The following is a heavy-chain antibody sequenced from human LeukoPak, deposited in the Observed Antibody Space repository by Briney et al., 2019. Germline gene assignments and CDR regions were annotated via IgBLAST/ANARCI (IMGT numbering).Heavy chain of an antibody. CDR1: GGSIRSYF. D-gene: IGHD7-27*01. CDR2: IYSSGST. J-gene: IGHJ4*02. CDR3: ARETGNLIYYFDY. V-gene: IGHV4-59*07. Sequence: KPSDTLSLTCTVSGGSIRSYFWSWTRQPPGKGLEWIGYIYSSGSTNYNPSFKSRVTISVDTSKNQFSLKLRSVTATDTAVYYCARETGNLIYYFDYWGQGTLVTVSS.